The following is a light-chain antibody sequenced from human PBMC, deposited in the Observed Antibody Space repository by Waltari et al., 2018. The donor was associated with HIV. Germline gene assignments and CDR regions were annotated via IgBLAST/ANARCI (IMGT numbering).Light chain of an antibody. CDR3: NSYAGSNNWV. V-gene: IGLV2-8*01. Sequence: QSALTQPRSVSGSPGQSVTISCTGTSSDVGDYNYVSWYQQHPGKAPKLMIYEVNKRPSGVPDRFSGSKSANTASLTVSGLQADDEADYYCNSYAGSNNWVFGGGTKLTVL. CDR2: EVN. J-gene: IGLJ3*02. CDR1: SSDVGDYNY.